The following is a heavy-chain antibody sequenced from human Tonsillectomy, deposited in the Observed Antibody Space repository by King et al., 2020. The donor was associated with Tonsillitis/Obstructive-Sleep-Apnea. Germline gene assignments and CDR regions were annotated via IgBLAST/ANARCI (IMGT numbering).Heavy chain of an antibody. D-gene: IGHD2-15*01. J-gene: IGHJ4*02. CDR1: GYTFTGYY. CDR3: ARDPYGTPAALDY. V-gene: IGHV1-2*06. Sequence: QLVQSGAEVKKPGASVKVSCKASGYTFTGYYMHWVRQAPGQGLEWMGRINPNSGGTNYAQKFQGRVTMTRDTSISTAYMELSRLRSDDTAVYYCARDPYGTPAALDYWGQGTLVTVSS. CDR2: INPNSGGT.